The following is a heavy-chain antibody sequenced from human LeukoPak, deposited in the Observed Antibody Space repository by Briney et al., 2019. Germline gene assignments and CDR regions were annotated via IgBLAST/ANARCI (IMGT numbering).Heavy chain of an antibody. V-gene: IGHV3-7*03. CDR2: IKQDGSQE. CDR1: RFTLSTYW. D-gene: IGHD6-6*01. Sequence: GGSLRLSCAASRFTLSTYWMSWVRQAPGKGLEWVAHIKQDGSQEYYVDSVKGRFTISRDSAKNSLYLQMNSLRAEDTAVYYCAKNGAYTSSSIDYWGQGTLVTVSS. CDR3: AKNGAYTSSSIDY. J-gene: IGHJ4*02.